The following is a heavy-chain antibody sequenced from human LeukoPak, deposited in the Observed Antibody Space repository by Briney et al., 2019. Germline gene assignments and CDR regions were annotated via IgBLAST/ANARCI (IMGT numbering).Heavy chain of an antibody. CDR1: GGSISSYY. J-gene: IGHJ4*02. CDR2: IYSRGST. D-gene: IGHD5-18*01. V-gene: IGHV4-4*07. Sequence: SETLSLTCTVSGGSISSYYWSWIRQPAGKGLEWIGRIYSRGSTNYNPSLKSRVTMSVDTSKNQFSLKLSSVTAADTAVYYCATDTYSYGYYFDYWGQGTLVTVSS. CDR3: ATDTYSYGYYFDY.